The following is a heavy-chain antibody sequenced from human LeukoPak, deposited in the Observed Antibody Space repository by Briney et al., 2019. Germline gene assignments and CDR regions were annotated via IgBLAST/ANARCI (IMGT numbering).Heavy chain of an antibody. CDR1: GFTFGDYA. CDR3: TRPSTLGIAVAGRHDY. CDR2: IRSKACGGTT. J-gene: IGHJ4*02. V-gene: IGHV3-49*04. Sequence: PGRSLRLSCTASGFTFGDYAMSWVRQAPGKGLEWVGFIRSKACGGTTEYAASVKGRFTISRDDSKSIAYLQMNSLKTEDAAVYYCTRPSTLGIAVAGRHDYWGQGTLVTVSS. D-gene: IGHD6-19*01.